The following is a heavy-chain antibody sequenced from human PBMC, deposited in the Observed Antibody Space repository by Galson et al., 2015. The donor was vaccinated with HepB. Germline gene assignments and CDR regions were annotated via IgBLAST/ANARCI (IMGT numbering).Heavy chain of an antibody. J-gene: IGHJ4*02. Sequence: SLRLSCAASGFTFSRYPMHWVRQAPGKGLEWVSLISYDGSRKYYADSVKGRFTISRDNSKNTLFLQMDSLRVEDTAVYYCARDPTFYYGSGSYRDLNYFDYWGQGILVTVSS. CDR3: ARDPTFYYGSGSYRDLNYFDY. CDR2: ISYDGSRK. V-gene: IGHV3-30*04. D-gene: IGHD3-10*01. CDR1: GFTFSRYP.